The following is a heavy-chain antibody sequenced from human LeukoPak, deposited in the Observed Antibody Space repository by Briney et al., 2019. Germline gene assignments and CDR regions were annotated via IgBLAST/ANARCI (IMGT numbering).Heavy chain of an antibody. J-gene: IGHJ4*02. D-gene: IGHD6-13*01. CDR1: GYTFTSYD. V-gene: IGHV1-8*01. CDR3: ARGVRSSSWLDY. CDR2: MNPNSGNT. Sequence: ASVKVSCKASGYTFTSYDINWVRQATGQGLEWMGWMNPNSGNTGYAQKFQGRVTMTRNTSISTAYMELSSPRSEDTAVYYCARGVRSSSWLDYWGQGTLVTVSS.